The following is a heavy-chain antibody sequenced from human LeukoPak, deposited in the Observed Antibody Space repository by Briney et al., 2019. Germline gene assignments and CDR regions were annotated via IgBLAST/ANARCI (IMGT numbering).Heavy chain of an antibody. CDR3: ARDFLPPVSTPGGSYYYGMDV. Sequence: GGSLRLSCAASGFTFSSYALSWVRQAPGKGLESVSSISGSGGGTYYTDSVKGRFTISRDNAKNSLYLQMNSLRAEDTAVYYCARDFLPPVSTPGGSYYYGMDVWGQGTTVTVSS. D-gene: IGHD3-3*01. CDR2: ISGSGGGT. J-gene: IGHJ6*02. CDR1: GFTFSSYA. V-gene: IGHV3-23*01.